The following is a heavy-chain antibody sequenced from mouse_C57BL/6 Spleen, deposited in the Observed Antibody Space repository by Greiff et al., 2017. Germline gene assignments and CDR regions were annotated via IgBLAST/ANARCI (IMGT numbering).Heavy chain of an antibody. Sequence: EVQRVESGGGLVKPGGSLKLSCAASGFTFSDYGMHWVRQAPEQGLEWVAYISSGSSTIYYADTVKGRFTISRDNAKNTLFLQMTSLRSEDTAMYYWASPLYGSTAWFAYWGQGTLVTVSA. J-gene: IGHJ3*01. CDR1: GFTFSDYG. V-gene: IGHV5-17*01. CDR3: ASPLYGSTAWFAY. CDR2: ISSGSSTI. D-gene: IGHD1-1*01.